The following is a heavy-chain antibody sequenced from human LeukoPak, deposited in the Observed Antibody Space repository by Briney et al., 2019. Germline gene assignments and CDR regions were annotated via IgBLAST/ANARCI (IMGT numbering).Heavy chain of an antibody. V-gene: IGHV3-23*01. CDR3: AKDRTIVVAHFDY. CDR1: GSTFSNYA. D-gene: IGHD3-22*01. CDR2: ISGSGGST. Sequence: GGSLRLSCAASGSTFSNYAMSWVRQAPGKGLEWVSAISGSGGSTYYADSVKGRFTISRDNSKNTLYLQMNSLRAEDTAVYYCAKDRTIVVAHFDYWGQGTLVTVSS. J-gene: IGHJ4*02.